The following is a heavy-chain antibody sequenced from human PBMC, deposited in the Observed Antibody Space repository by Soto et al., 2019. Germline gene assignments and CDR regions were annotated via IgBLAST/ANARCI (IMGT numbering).Heavy chain of an antibody. CDR1: GFTVSSNY. CDR3: ARDLYYYDSSGYYYDDY. Sequence: GGSLSLSFAASGFTVSSNYMSWVRQAPGKGLERVSVIYSGGSTYYADSVKGRFTISRDNSKNTLYLQMNSLRAEDTAVYYCARDLYYYDSSGYYYDDYWGQGTLVTVSS. V-gene: IGHV3-53*01. J-gene: IGHJ4*02. D-gene: IGHD3-22*01. CDR2: IYSGGST.